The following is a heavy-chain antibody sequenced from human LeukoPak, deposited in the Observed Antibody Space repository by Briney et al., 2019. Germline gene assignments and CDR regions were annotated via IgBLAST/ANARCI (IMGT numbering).Heavy chain of an antibody. Sequence: PSETLSLTCTVSGGSISSYYWSWIRQPAGKGLERIGRIYTSGSTNYNPSLKSRVTMSVDASKNQFSLKLSSLTAADTAVYYCAREGSSGWSSFDYWGQGTLVTVSS. CDR3: AREGSSGWSSFDY. D-gene: IGHD6-19*01. CDR2: IYTSGST. CDR1: GGSISSYY. J-gene: IGHJ4*02. V-gene: IGHV4-4*07.